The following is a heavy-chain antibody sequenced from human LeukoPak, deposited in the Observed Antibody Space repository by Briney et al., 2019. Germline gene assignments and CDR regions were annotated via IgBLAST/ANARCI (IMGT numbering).Heavy chain of an antibody. Sequence: GGSLRLSCAASGFTFDDYVMSWVRQAPGKGLEWVSGINWNGGSTGYADSVRGRFTISRDNAKNSLYLQMNSLRAEDTALYYCARSTLIVATTPPDYWGQGTLVTVSS. J-gene: IGHJ4*02. CDR1: GFTFDDYV. CDR3: ARSTLIVATTPPDY. D-gene: IGHD5-12*01. V-gene: IGHV3-20*04. CDR2: INWNGGST.